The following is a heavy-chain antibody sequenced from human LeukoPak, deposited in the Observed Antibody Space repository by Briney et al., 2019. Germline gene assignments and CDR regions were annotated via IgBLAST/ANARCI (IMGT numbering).Heavy chain of an antibody. Sequence: GGSLRLSCAASGFTVSSNYMSWVRQAPGKGLEWVSVIYSGGSTYYADSVKGRFTISRDNSKNTLYLQMNSLSAEDTAVYYCARDSSGWYWSAFDIWGQGTMVTVSS. CDR1: GFTVSSNY. D-gene: IGHD6-19*01. J-gene: IGHJ3*02. V-gene: IGHV3-53*01. CDR2: IYSGGST. CDR3: ARDSSGWYWSAFDI.